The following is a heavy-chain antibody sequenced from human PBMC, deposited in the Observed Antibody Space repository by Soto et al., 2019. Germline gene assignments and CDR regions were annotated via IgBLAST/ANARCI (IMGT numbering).Heavy chain of an antibody. Sequence: GGSLRLSCAASGFTFSSYSMNWVRQAPGKGLEWVSYISSSSSTIYYADSVKGRFTISRDNAKNSLYLQMNSLRDEDTAVYYCARDPDIVVVVAATEAFDIWGQGTMVTVSS. J-gene: IGHJ3*02. D-gene: IGHD2-15*01. CDR2: ISSSSSTI. CDR1: GFTFSSYS. CDR3: ARDPDIVVVVAATEAFDI. V-gene: IGHV3-48*02.